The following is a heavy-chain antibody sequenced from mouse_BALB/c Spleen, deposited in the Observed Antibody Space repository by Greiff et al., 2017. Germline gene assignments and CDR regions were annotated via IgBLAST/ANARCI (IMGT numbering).Heavy chain of an antibody. CDR2: ISYSGST. V-gene: IGHV3-2*02. CDR3: ARRDDGYSSYYFDY. D-gene: IGHD2-3*01. Sequence: EVQLQQSGPGLVKPSQSLSLTCTVTGYSITSDYAWNWIRQFPGNKLEWMGYISYSGSTSYNPSLKSRISITRDTSKNQFFLQLNSVTTEDTATYYCARRDDGYSSYYFDYWGQGTTLTVSS. CDR1: GYSITSDYA. J-gene: IGHJ2*01.